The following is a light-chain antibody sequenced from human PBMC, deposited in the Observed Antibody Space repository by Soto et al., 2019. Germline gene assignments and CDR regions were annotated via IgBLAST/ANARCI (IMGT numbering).Light chain of an antibody. CDR2: DAS. CDR1: QSIDTY. V-gene: IGKV3-11*01. CDR3: QQRTIPLT. Sequence: EIVLTQSPATLSLSPGERATLSCRASQSIDTYLAWYQQKPGQAPRLLIYDASDRATGIPARFSGSGSGTDFTLTISSLETEDYAVYYCQQRTIPLTFGGGTRVEI. J-gene: IGKJ4*01.